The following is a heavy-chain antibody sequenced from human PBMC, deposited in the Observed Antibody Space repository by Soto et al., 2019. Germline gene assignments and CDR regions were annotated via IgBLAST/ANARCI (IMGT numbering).Heavy chain of an antibody. CDR1: GGSTSSSSYY. V-gene: IGHV4-39*01. Sequence: PSETLSLTCTVSGGSTSSSSYYWGWIRQPPGKGLEWIGSIYYSGSTYYNPSLKSRVTISVDTSKNQFSLKLSSVTAADTAVYYCARLSRRGYDSSGYFRWGQGTLVTVSS. J-gene: IGHJ4*02. D-gene: IGHD3-22*01. CDR2: IYYSGST. CDR3: ARLSRRGYDSSGYFR.